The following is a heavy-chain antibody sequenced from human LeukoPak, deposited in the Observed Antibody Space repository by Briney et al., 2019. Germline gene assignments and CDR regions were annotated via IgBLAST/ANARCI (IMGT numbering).Heavy chain of an antibody. Sequence: GGSLRLSCAASGFTFDDYAMHWVRQAPGKGLEWVSGISWNSGSIGYADSVKGRFTISRDNAKNSLYLQMNSLRAEDTAVYYCARHVSYGYYHFDYWGQGTLVTVSS. CDR1: GFTFDDYA. CDR2: ISWNSGSI. V-gene: IGHV3-9*01. J-gene: IGHJ4*02. CDR3: ARHVSYGYYHFDY. D-gene: IGHD5-18*01.